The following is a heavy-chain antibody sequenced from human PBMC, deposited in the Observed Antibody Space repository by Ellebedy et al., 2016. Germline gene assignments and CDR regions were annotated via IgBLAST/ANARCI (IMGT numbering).Heavy chain of an antibody. D-gene: IGHD6-19*01. CDR1: GDSVSINSGG. CDR3: ARGWLRGSFDI. J-gene: IGHJ3*02. V-gene: IGHV6-1*01. CDR2: TYYGSKWYY. Sequence: SQTLSLTCAISGDSVSINSGGWNWIRQSPERGLEWLGRTYYGSKWYYDYAVSVTSRVAINPDTAKNQFSLQLNSVTPEDTAVYYCARGWLRGSFDIWGQGTTVIVSS.